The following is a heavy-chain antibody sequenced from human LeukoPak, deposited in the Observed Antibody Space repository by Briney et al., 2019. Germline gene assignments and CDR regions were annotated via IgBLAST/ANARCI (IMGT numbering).Heavy chain of an antibody. CDR1: GGSFSGYY. CDR3: ARELYYYGSGSPRSGMDV. J-gene: IGHJ6*04. Sequence: SETLSLTCAVYGGSFSGYYWSWIRQPPGKGLEWIGEINHSGSTNYNTSLKSRVTISVDTSKNQFSLKLSSVTAADTAVYYCARELYYYGSGSPRSGMDVWGKGTTVTVSS. V-gene: IGHV4-34*01. CDR2: INHSGST. D-gene: IGHD3-10*01.